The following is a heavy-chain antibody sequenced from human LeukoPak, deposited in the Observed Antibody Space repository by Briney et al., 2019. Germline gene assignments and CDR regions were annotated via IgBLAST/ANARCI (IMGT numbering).Heavy chain of an antibody. CDR3: ARDSGFMVRGVIIRPLMGMDV. D-gene: IGHD3-10*01. V-gene: IGHV1-18*04. CDR2: ISAYNGNT. J-gene: IGHJ6*04. CDR1: GYTFTSYG. Sequence: ASVKVSCKASGYTFTSYGISWVRQAPGQGLEWMGWISAYNGNTNYAQKLQGRVTMTTDTSTSTAYMELRSLRSDDTAVYYCARDSGFMVRGVIIRPLMGMDVWGKGTTVTVSS.